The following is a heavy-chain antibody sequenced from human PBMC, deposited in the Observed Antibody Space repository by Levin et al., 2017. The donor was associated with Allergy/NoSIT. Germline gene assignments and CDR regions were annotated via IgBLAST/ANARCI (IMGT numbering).Heavy chain of an antibody. Sequence: GGSLRLSCAVSGLTISTYAMSWVRQAPGKGLEWVSGVSGSGGAYYADSVRGRFTVSRDSSKNMLYLQMHSLRGDDTAVYYCAKEYSASSSDYFWGQGTLVTVSS. CDR1: GLTISTYA. CDR3: AKEYSASSSDYF. D-gene: IGHD6-6*01. V-gene: IGHV3-23*01. J-gene: IGHJ4*02. CDR2: VSGSGGA.